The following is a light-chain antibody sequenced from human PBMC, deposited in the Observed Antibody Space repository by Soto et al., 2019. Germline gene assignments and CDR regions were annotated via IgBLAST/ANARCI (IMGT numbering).Light chain of an antibody. CDR3: SSYTSSSTYSV. J-gene: IGLJ1*01. CDR1: SSDVGGYNY. V-gene: IGLV2-14*01. Sequence: QSLLTPPASFSGSPGQSITISCTATSSDVGGYNYVSWYQQHPDKAPKLMIYEVSNRPSGVSNRFSGSKSGNTASLTISGLQAEDEADYYCSSYTSSSTYSVFGTGTKVTVL. CDR2: EVS.